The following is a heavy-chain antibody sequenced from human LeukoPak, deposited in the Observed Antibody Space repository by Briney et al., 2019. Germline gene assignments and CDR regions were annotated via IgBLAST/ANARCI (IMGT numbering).Heavy chain of an antibody. CDR1: GASISSRDDY. V-gene: IGHV4-39*07. CDR2: IHYTGGT. D-gene: IGHD6-13*01. Sequence: PSETLSLTCTVSGASISSRDDYWAWIRQAPGKGLEWIGNIHYTGGTYYNPSLKSRVTISVDLSKNQFSLNLNSVTAADTAVYYCARDGQQLVGGRYYHYAMDVWGQGTTVTVSS. CDR3: ARDGQQLVGGRYYHYAMDV. J-gene: IGHJ6*02.